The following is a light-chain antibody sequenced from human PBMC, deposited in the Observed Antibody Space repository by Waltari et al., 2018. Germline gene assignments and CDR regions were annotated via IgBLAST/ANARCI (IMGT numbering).Light chain of an antibody. V-gene: IGKV1-39*01. Sequence: DIQMTQSPSSLSASVGDRVTITCRASQSISSYLNWYQHKPGKAPKLLIYAASSLQSGVPSRVSGSGSGTDFTLTISSLQPEDFATYYCQQSYSTPRTFGGGTKVEIK. CDR1: QSISSY. J-gene: IGKJ4*01. CDR2: AAS. CDR3: QQSYSTPRT.